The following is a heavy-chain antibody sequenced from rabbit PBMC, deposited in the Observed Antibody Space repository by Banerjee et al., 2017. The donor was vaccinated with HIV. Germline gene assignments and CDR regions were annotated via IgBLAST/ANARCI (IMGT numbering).Heavy chain of an antibody. V-gene: IGHV1S47*01. D-gene: IGHD8-1*01. Sequence: QLVESGGGLVKPGASLTLTCKASGFSFSSGLPMCWVRQAPGKGLEWIASVDTGDGTTYYASWVNGRFTVSLDNAQNTVFLQMTSLTPADTATYFCARHAGYAGYGYWGLWGPGTLVTVS. J-gene: IGHJ6*01. CDR3: ARHAGYAGYGYWGL. CDR2: VDTGDGTT. CDR1: GFSFSSGLP.